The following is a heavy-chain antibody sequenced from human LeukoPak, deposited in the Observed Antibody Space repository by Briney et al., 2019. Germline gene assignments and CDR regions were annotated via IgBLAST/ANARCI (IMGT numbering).Heavy chain of an antibody. CDR2: INSNSGGT. Sequence: ASVKVSCKASGYTFTHYYMHWVRQAPGQGLEWMGWINSNSGGTNYAQKFQGRVTMTRDTSISTAYMELSSLRSDDTAVYYCARVLVPAGGGVVDYWGQGTLVTVSS. CDR1: GYTFTHYY. D-gene: IGHD3-16*01. V-gene: IGHV1-2*02. J-gene: IGHJ4*02. CDR3: ARVLVPAGGGVVDY.